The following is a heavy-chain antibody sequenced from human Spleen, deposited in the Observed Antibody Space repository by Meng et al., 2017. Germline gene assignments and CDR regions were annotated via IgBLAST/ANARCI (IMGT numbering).Heavy chain of an antibody. CDR3: ARGYCSGGSCYSGVRWFDP. Sequence: SETLSLTCTVSGGSISSSDYYWGWIRQPPGKGLEWIGSIYYSGNPYYNPSLKSRVTISVDTSKNHFSLKLSSVTAADTAIYYCARGYCSGGSCYSGVRWFDPWGQGTLVTVSS. CDR1: GGSISSSDYY. D-gene: IGHD2-15*01. CDR2: IYYSGNP. V-gene: IGHV4-39*07. J-gene: IGHJ5*02.